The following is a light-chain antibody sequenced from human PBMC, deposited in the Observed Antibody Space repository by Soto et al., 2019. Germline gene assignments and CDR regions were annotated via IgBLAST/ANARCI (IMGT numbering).Light chain of an antibody. CDR1: QSVSSSY. Sequence: EIVLTQSPGTLSLSPGERATLSCRASQSVSSSYLAWYQQKPGQGPRLLIYGASSRATGIPDRFSGSGSGTDFTLTISRLEPEDFAVYYCQQYGSSPQTFGQGTKV. J-gene: IGKJ1*01. CDR2: GAS. V-gene: IGKV3-20*01. CDR3: QQYGSSPQT.